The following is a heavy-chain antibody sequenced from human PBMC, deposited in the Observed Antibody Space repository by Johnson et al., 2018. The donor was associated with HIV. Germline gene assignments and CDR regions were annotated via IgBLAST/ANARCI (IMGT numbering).Heavy chain of an antibody. CDR2: ISWNSGSI. CDR1: GFTFDDYA. CDR3: ATYDTRVWRSFQI. J-gene: IGHJ3*02. V-gene: IGHV3-9*01. D-gene: IGHD2-8*01. Sequence: VQLVESGGGLVQPGRSLRLSCAASGFTFDDYAMHWVRQAPGKGLEWVSGISWNSGSIGYADSVKGRFTISRDNAKNSLYLQMNSLRVEDTAVYYCATYDTRVWRSFQIWGQGTMVTVSS.